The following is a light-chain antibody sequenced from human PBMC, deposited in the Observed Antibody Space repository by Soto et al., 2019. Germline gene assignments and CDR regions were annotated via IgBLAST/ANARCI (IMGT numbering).Light chain of an antibody. CDR3: QQYNNWTRT. V-gene: IGKV3-15*01. CDR1: RTVHSN. J-gene: IGKJ1*01. Sequence: EIVRTQSPATVSVSPGDRVRLSCRASRTVHSNVAWYQHKPGQAPRLLIYGASFRATGMPARFSGSGFGTEFNLTISRLQSEDFAVYDCQQYNNWTRTCGQGTKVEIK. CDR2: GAS.